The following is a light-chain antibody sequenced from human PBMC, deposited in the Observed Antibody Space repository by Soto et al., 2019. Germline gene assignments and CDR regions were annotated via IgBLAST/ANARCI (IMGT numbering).Light chain of an antibody. CDR3: QQYVTSPYT. CDR1: RSVSSNY. V-gene: IGKV3-20*01. J-gene: IGKJ2*01. Sequence: EIVLTQSPGTLSLSPGERATLSCRASRSVSSNYLAWYQQKPGQAPRLLIYGASSRATGIPDRFSGSGSGTGFTLTISRLEPHDFALYYCQQYVTSPYTFGQGTKLEI. CDR2: GAS.